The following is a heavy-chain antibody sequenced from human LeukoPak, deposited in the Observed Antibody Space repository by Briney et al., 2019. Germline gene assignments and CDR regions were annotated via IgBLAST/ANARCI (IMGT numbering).Heavy chain of an antibody. D-gene: IGHD5-18*01. CDR1: GFAFSSYG. CDR3: AKSGYSYGYLDH. V-gene: IGHV3-30*18. J-gene: IGHJ5*02. Sequence: TGRSLRLSCVAFGFAFSSYGIHWVRQAPGKGLEWVAVISYDGSGKEYADSVKGRFTISRDNSKNTVYLQMDSLTTEDTALYYCAKSGYSYGYLDHWGQGTLVTVSS. CDR2: ISYDGSGK.